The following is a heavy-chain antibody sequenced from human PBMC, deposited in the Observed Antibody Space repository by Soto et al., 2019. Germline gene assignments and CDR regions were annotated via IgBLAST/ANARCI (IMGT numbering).Heavy chain of an antibody. Sequence: ESLKISCKGSGYSFTSYWVSWVRQMPGKGLEWMGRIDPSDSYTNYSPSFQGHVTISADKSISTAYLQWSSLKASDTAMYYCARHISSSWFYYFDYWGQGTLVTVSS. CDR2: IDPSDSYT. CDR3: ARHISSSWFYYFDY. D-gene: IGHD6-13*01. V-gene: IGHV5-10-1*01. CDR1: GYSFTSYW. J-gene: IGHJ4*02.